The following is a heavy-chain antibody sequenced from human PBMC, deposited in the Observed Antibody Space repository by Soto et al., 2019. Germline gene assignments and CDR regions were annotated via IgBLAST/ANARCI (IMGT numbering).Heavy chain of an antibody. J-gene: IGHJ4*02. V-gene: IGHV4-39*01. CDR2: IYYSGST. Sequence: KSSETLSLTCTVSGGSISSSSYYWGWIRQPPGKGLEWIGSIYYSGSTYYNPSLKSRVTISVDTSKNQFSLKLSSVTAADTAVYYCARQAKGEGLQYYYDSSGYYSLHFDYWGQGTLVTVSS. D-gene: IGHD3-22*01. CDR3: ARQAKGEGLQYYYDSSGYYSLHFDY. CDR1: GGSISSSSYY.